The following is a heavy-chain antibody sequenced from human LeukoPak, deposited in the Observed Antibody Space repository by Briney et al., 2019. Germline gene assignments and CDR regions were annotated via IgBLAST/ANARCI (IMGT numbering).Heavy chain of an antibody. D-gene: IGHD2-15*01. Sequence: GGSLRLSCAAPGFTFSNYNMNWVRQAPGKSLEWVSSITSTSTYTFYADSVKGRFIISRDNSKNTLYLQMNSLRAEDTAVYYCAKDRGYCSGGSCYVVDWGQGTLVTVSS. CDR1: GFTFSNYN. V-gene: IGHV3-21*01. CDR3: AKDRGYCSGGSCYVVD. CDR2: ITSTSTYT. J-gene: IGHJ4*02.